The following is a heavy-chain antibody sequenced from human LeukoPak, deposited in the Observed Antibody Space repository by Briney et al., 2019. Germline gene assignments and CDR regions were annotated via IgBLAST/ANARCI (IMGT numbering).Heavy chain of an antibody. J-gene: IGHJ4*02. CDR2: INSNGGTT. Sequence: PGGSLRLSCSASGFTFSSYAMHWVRQAPGKGLEYVSAINSNGGTTYYSDSVKGRFTISRDNSKYTLYLQMSSLRAEDTAVYYCVKMGTYYYDSSGSNYWGQGTLVTVSS. CDR3: VKMGTYYYDSSGSNY. D-gene: IGHD3-22*01. V-gene: IGHV3-64D*09. CDR1: GFTFSSYA.